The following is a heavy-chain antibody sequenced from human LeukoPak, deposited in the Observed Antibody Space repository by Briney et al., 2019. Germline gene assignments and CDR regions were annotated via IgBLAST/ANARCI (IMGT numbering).Heavy chain of an antibody. Sequence: GGSLRLSCAASEFTFSRYSMNWVRQAPGKGLEWVSYISSSSSTIYYADSVKGRFTISRDNAQNSLYLQMNSLRAEDTAVYYCARVALYYDILTAYSQGHYYMDVWGKGATVTVSS. J-gene: IGHJ6*03. CDR3: ARVALYYDILTAYSQGHYYMDV. D-gene: IGHD3-9*01. CDR2: ISSSSSTI. CDR1: EFTFSRYS. V-gene: IGHV3-48*01.